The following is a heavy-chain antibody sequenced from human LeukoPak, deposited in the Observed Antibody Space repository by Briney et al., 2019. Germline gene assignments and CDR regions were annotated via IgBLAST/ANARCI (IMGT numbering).Heavy chain of an antibody. CDR1: GFTFSSYG. CDR3: ARDLLYYYGSGSL. CDR2: IWYDGSNK. Sequence: GGSLRLSCGASGFTFSSYGMHWVRQAPGKGLEWVAVIWYDGSNKYYADSVKGRFTISRDNSKNTLYLQMNSLRAEDTAVYYCARDLLYYYGSGSLWGQGTLVTVSS. D-gene: IGHD3-10*01. V-gene: IGHV3-33*01. J-gene: IGHJ4*02.